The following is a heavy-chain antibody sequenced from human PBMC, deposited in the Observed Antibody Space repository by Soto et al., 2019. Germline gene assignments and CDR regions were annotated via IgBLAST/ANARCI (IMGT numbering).Heavy chain of an antibody. CDR2: IYYRGST. J-gene: IGHJ5*02. CDR1: GGSISSSSYY. V-gene: IGHV4-39*01. CDR3: ARTRAVWFDP. Sequence: PSETLSLTCTVSGGSISSSSYYWGWIRQPPGKGLEWIGSIYYRGSTYYNPSLKSRVTISVDTSKNQFSLKLSSVTAADTAVYYCARTRAVWFDPWGQGTLVT. D-gene: IGHD6-19*01.